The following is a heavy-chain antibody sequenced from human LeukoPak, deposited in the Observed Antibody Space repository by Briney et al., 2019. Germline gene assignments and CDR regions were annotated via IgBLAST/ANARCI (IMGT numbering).Heavy chain of an antibody. CDR2: IKGNGDTT. D-gene: IGHD6-19*01. CDR1: GFTFHNYA. J-gene: IGHJ4*02. Sequence: GGSLRLSCAASGFTFHNYAMHWVRQAPGKGLEWVSLIKGNGDTTYNADSVKGRFTISRDNSKNSLYLQINSLRTEDTALYYCAKDIGSGWSFDYWGQGTLVTVSS. CDR3: AKDIGSGWSFDY. V-gene: IGHV3-43*02.